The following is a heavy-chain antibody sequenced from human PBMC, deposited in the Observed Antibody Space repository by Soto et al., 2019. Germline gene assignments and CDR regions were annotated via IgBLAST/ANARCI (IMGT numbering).Heavy chain of an antibody. Sequence: QVQLVQSRSEVKKPGSSVRVSCRASEGTFNSHVVSWVRQAPGQGLQWMGGILPLFGTTNYAHQLEGRVTITADSSTATSFLELSGLTPGDTAVYYCARGGTLYESSQKYYQYGLDVWGQGTTVSVSS. CDR2: ILPLFGTT. D-gene: IGHD2-15*01. CDR1: EGTFNSHV. V-gene: IGHV1-69*01. CDR3: ARGGTLYESSQKYYQYGLDV. J-gene: IGHJ6*02.